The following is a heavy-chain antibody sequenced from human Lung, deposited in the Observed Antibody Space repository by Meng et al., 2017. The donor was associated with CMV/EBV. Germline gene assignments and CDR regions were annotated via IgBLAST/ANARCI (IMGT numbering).Heavy chain of an antibody. CDR1: GYTFTTYD. V-gene: IGHV1-8*01. Sequence: SVXVSCKASGYTFTTYDINRVRQDTGQGLEGTGWINPNSGNTGYVQKFEGRVTLTRVTSISKAHMELSSLTSDDTAVDYCARTRIEVEPDGRKIKYYNYGMDFWGQGTTVTVSS. CDR2: INPNSGNT. CDR3: ARTRIEVEPDGRKIKYYNYGMDF. J-gene: IGHJ6*02. D-gene: IGHD2-15*01.